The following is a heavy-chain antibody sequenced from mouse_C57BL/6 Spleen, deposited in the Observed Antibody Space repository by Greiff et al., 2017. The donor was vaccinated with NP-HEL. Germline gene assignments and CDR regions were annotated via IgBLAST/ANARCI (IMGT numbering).Heavy chain of an antibody. J-gene: IGHJ2*01. D-gene: IGHD1-1*02. CDR3: TVEVDY. V-gene: IGHV1-15*01. CDR1: GYTFTDYE. Sequence: VQLQQSGAELVRPGASVTLSCKASGYTFTDYEMHWVKQTPVHGLEWIGSIDPETGGTAYNQKFKGKAILTADKSSSTAYMELRSLTSEDSAVYYCTVEVDYWGQGTTLTVSS. CDR2: IDPETGGT.